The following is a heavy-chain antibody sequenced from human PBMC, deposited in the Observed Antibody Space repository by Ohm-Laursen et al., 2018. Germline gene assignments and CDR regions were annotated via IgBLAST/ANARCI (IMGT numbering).Heavy chain of an antibody. CDR1: GFTFSSYA. V-gene: IGHV3-23*01. CDR3: AKVRGAMARIDY. J-gene: IGHJ4*02. D-gene: IGHD3-16*01. Sequence: SLRLSCAASGFTFSSYAMSWVRQAPGKGLEWVSAISGSGGSTYYADSVKGRFTISRDNSKNTLYLQMNSLIAEDTAVYYCAKVRGAMARIDYWGQGTLVTVSS. CDR2: ISGSGGST.